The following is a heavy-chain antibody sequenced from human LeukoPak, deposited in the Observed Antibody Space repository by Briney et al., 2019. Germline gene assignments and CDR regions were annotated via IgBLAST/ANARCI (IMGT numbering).Heavy chain of an antibody. CDR1: GFTFSDYY. D-gene: IGHD2-2*01. J-gene: IGHJ3*02. CDR3: ASARQDDPAANAYDAFDI. Sequence: GGSLRLSCAASGFTFSDYYMSWIRQAPGKGLEWVSYISSSGSTIYYADSVKGRFTISRDNAKNSPYLQMNSLRAEDTAVYYCASARQDDPAANAYDAFDIWGQGAMVTVSS. CDR2: ISSSGSTI. V-gene: IGHV3-11*04.